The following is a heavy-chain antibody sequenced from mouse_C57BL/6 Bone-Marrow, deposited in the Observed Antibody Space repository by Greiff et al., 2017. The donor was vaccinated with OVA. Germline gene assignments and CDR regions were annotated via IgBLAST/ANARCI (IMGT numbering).Heavy chain of an antibody. CDR3: TREGAYGSSYY. Sequence: LQESGAELVRPGASVTLSCKASGYTFTDYEMHWVKQTPVHGLEWIGAIDPETGGTAYNQKFKGKAILTADKSSSTADMELRSLTSEDSAVYYCTREGAYGSSYYWGQGTTLTVSS. D-gene: IGHD1-1*01. CDR1: GYTFTDYE. CDR2: IDPETGGT. J-gene: IGHJ2*01. V-gene: IGHV1-15*01.